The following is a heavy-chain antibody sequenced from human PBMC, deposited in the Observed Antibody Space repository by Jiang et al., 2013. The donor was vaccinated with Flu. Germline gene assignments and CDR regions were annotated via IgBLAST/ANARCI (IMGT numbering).Heavy chain of an antibody. CDR2: VYYSGST. V-gene: IGHV4-39*07. Sequence: PGLVKPSETLSLTCTVSGDSFRSDSYYWVWIRQPPGRGLEWIGSVYYSGSTYYNPSLKSRVTISVDTSKNQFSLKVSSVTAADTAVYYCARAQKYSGFELPYFDYWGQGTLVTVSS. J-gene: IGHJ4*02. CDR3: ARAQKYSGFELPYFDY. CDR1: GDSFRSDSYY. D-gene: IGHD5-12*01.